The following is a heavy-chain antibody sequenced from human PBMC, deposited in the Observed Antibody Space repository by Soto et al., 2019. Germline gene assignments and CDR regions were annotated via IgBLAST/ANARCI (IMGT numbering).Heavy chain of an antibody. Sequence: PSETLSLTCTVSGGSISSYYWSWIRQPPGKGLEWIGYIYYSGSTNYNPSLKSRVTVSVDTSKNQFSLKLSSVTAADTAVYYCAAGGAARSDYWGQGTLVTVSS. CDR1: GGSISSYY. CDR2: IYYSGST. CDR3: AAGGAARSDY. D-gene: IGHD6-6*01. J-gene: IGHJ4*02. V-gene: IGHV4-59*08.